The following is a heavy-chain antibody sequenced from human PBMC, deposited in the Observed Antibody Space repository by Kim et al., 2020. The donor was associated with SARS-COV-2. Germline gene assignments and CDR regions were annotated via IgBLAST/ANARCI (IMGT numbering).Heavy chain of an antibody. CDR3: ARQVDFPVFMDV. J-gene: IGHJ6*03. CDR2: INTGTGDT. Sequence: ASVKVSCKTSGYIFTNYAINWVRQAPGQRLEWMGWINTGTGDTKYSERLQGRVTTTRDTSANTAYMELSSLRSEDTAVYFCARQVDFPVFMDVWGEGTP. CDR1: GYIFTNYA. V-gene: IGHV1-3*04. D-gene: IGHD3-9*01.